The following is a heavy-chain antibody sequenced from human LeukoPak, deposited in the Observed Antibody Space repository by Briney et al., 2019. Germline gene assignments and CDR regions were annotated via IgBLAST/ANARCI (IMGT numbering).Heavy chain of an antibody. CDR2: ISAYNGNT. J-gene: IGHJ4*02. V-gene: IGHV1-18*01. CDR3: ARVTIHGDYQGWVDFDY. Sequence: ASVKVSCKASGYTFTSYGISWVRQAPGQGLEWMGWISAYNGNTNYAQKLQGRVTMTTDTSTSTAYMELRSLRSDDTAVYYCARVTIHGDYQGWVDFDYWGQGTLVTVSS. CDR1: GYTFTSYG. D-gene: IGHD4-17*01.